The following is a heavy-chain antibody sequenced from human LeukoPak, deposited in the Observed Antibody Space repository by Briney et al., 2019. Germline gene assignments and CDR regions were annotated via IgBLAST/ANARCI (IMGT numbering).Heavy chain of an antibody. CDR3: ARDGLVDTAMMDYYYYGMDV. V-gene: IGHV3-33*01. CDR2: IWDDGSNQ. J-gene: IGHJ6*02. CDR1: GFVFSTYG. D-gene: IGHD5-18*01. Sequence: QPGGSLRPSCAASGFVFSTYGMHWVRQAPGKGLEWVAVIWDDGSNQYYVDSVRGRFTISRDNSKNTLYLQMNSLRAEDTAVYYCARDGLVDTAMMDYYYYGMDVWGQGTTVTVSS.